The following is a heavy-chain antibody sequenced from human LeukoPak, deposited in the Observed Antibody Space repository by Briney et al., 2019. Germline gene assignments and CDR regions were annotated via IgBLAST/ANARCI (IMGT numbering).Heavy chain of an antibody. D-gene: IGHD3-9*01. J-gene: IGHJ4*02. V-gene: IGHV3-74*03. CDR1: AFTFSTNW. CDR3: VRDLTGARDY. CDR2: TDPDATLT. Sequence: AGSLTLSCAAYAFTFSTNWMHWHSPAQGKGRVWVSRTDPDATLTSHADSVKGRSTVSRDKAKNMLYLQMNGLRVEDTAVYYCVRDLTGARDYCGQGALVTVSS.